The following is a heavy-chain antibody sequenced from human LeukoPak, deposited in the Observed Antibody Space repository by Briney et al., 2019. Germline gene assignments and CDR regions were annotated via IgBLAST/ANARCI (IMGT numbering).Heavy chain of an antibody. J-gene: IGHJ6*02. CDR1: GYTFTSYG. D-gene: IGHD6-19*01. V-gene: IGHV1-18*01. CDR2: ISAYNGNT. CDR3: ARDREGYSSGWYFRFYYYYYGMDV. Sequence: ASVKVSCKASGYTFTSYGISWVRQAPGQGLGWMGWISAYNGNTNYAQKLQGRVTMTTDTSTSTAYMELRSLRSDDTAVYYCARDREGYSSGWYFRFYYYYYGMDVWGQGTTVTVSS.